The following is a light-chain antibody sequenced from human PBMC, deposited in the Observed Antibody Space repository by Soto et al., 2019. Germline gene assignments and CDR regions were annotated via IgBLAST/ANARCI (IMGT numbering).Light chain of an antibody. CDR3: QQYNSWPLT. CDR2: GAS. CDR1: QSVSSN. Sequence: EIVLTQSPGTLSLSPGERATLSCRASQSVSSNLAWYQQKPGQAPRLLIYGASTRATGIPARFSGSGSGTAFTLTISSLQSEDFAVYYCQQYNSWPLTFGGGTKVDIK. V-gene: IGKV3-15*01. J-gene: IGKJ4*01.